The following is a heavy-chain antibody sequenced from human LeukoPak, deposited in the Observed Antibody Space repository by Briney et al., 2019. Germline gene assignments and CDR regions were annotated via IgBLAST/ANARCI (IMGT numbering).Heavy chain of an antibody. Sequence: ASVKVSCKASGYTFTSYAMHWVRQAPGQRLEWMGWINAGNGNTKYSQKFQGRVTITRDTSISTAYMELSSLRSEDTAVYYCARFNGLGIGFDYWGQGTLVTVSS. J-gene: IGHJ4*02. D-gene: IGHD3/OR15-3a*01. CDR1: GYTFTSYA. CDR3: ARFNGLGIGFDY. CDR2: INAGNGNT. V-gene: IGHV1-3*01.